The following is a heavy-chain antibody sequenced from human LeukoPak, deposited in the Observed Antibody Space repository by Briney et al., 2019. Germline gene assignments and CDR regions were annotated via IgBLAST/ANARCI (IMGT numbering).Heavy chain of an antibody. V-gene: IGHV3-33*03. Sequence: GGSLRLARGASGFTFSNYGMHWVRQAPGKGLEWLAVTWCDGSSKNYADSVKGRFTISRDNSKNTLYLQMNSLRVEDTAVYHCAKVAGQPRDYYYYMDVWGKGTTVTVSS. CDR3: AKVAGQPRDYYYYMDV. J-gene: IGHJ6*03. CDR2: TWCDGSSK. CDR1: GFTFSNYG. D-gene: IGHD2-15*01.